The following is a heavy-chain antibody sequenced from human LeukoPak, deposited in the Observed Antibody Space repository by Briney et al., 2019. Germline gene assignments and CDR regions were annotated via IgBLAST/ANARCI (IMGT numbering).Heavy chain of an antibody. V-gene: IGHV4-61*01. CDR3: AREQLPPADWFDP. D-gene: IGHD6-13*01. CDR1: GCSVSSGSYY. Sequence: SETLSLTCTVSGCSVSSGSYYWSWIRQPPGKGLEWIGYIYYSGSTNYNPSLKSRVTISVDTSKNQFSLKLSSVTAADTAVYYCAREQLPPADWFDPWGQGTLVTVSS. CDR2: IYYSGST. J-gene: IGHJ5*02.